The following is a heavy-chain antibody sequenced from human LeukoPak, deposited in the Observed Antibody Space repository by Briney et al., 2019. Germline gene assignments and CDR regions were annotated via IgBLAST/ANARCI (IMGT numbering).Heavy chain of an antibody. CDR2: ISGSGGNT. V-gene: IGHV3-23*01. Sequence: PGGSLRLSCAASGFTFSNYAMSWVRQAPGKGLEWVSAISGSGGNTYYADSVKGRFTISRDNSKNTLYLQMNSLRAEDTAVYYCAKDYYGSGSYPIDYWGQGTLVTVSS. D-gene: IGHD3-10*01. CDR3: AKDYYGSGSYPIDY. J-gene: IGHJ4*02. CDR1: GFTFSNYA.